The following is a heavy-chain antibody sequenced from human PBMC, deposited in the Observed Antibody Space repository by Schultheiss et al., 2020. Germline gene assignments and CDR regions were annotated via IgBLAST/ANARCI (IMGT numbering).Heavy chain of an antibody. CDR1: GFTFSSYA. CDR3: SKDYQYCTNGVCYLVDYYYYGMDV. J-gene: IGHJ6*02. Sequence: GGSLRLSCAASGFTFSSYAMHWVRQAPGKGLEWVAVISYDGSNKYYADSVKGQFTISRDNSKNTLYLQMNSLRAEDTAVYYCSKDYQYCTNGVCYLVDYYYYGMDVWGQGTTVTVSS. D-gene: IGHD2-8*01. CDR2: ISYDGSNK. V-gene: IGHV3-30*04.